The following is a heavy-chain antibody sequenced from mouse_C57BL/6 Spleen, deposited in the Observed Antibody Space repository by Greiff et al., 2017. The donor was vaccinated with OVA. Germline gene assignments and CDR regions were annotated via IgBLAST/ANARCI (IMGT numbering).Heavy chain of an antibody. Sequence: SGAELVKPGASVKISCKASGYAFSSYWMNWVKQRPGKGLEWIGQIYPGVGDTNYNGKFKGKATLTADKSSSTAYMQLSSLTSEDSAVYFCARVVARYFDVWGTGTTVTVSS. CDR1: GYAFSSYW. D-gene: IGHD1-1*01. CDR3: ARVVARYFDV. J-gene: IGHJ1*03. V-gene: IGHV1-80*01. CDR2: IYPGVGDT.